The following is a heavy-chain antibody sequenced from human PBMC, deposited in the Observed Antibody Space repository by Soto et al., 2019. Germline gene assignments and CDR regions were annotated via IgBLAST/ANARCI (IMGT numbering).Heavy chain of an antibody. D-gene: IGHD6-13*01. V-gene: IGHV4-59*08. Sequence: PSETLSLTCTVSGGSISSYYWSWIRQPPGKGLEWIGYIYYSGSTNYNPSLKSRVTISVDTSKNQFSLKLSSVTAADTAVYYCARQGTKGGRSSSWSYYYYYMDVWGKGTTVTVSS. CDR2: IYYSGST. J-gene: IGHJ6*03. CDR1: GGSISSYY. CDR3: ARQGTKGGRSSSWSYYYYYMDV.